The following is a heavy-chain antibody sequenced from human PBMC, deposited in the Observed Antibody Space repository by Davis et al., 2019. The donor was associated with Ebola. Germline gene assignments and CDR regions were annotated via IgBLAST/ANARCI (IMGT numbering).Heavy chain of an antibody. V-gene: IGHV1-18*01. CDR1: GFTFTSYG. J-gene: IGHJ6*02. CDR3: ARDLGYCSGGSCYHYGMDV. CDR2: ISAYNGNT. Sequence: GGSLRLSFAASGFTFTSYGISWVRQAPGQGLEWMGWISAYNGNTNYAQKLQGRVTMTTDTSTSTAYMELRSLRSDDTAVYYCARDLGYCSGGSCYHYGMDVWGQGTTVTVSS. D-gene: IGHD2-15*01.